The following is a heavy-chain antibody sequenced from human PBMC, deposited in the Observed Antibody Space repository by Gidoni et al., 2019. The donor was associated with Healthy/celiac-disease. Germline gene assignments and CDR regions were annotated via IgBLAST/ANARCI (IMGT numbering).Heavy chain of an antibody. Sequence: QVPLRQWGAGLSKPSETLSLTCAVYGGSFSGYYWSWTRQPPGKGLEWIGEINHSGSTNYNPSLKSRVTISVDTSKNQFSLKLSSVTAADTAVYYCARDYVAMVGWFAPWGQGTLVTVSS. CDR3: ARDYVAMVGWFAP. CDR1: GGSFSGYY. J-gene: IGHJ5*02. D-gene: IGHD2-15*01. V-gene: IGHV4-34*01. CDR2: INHSGST.